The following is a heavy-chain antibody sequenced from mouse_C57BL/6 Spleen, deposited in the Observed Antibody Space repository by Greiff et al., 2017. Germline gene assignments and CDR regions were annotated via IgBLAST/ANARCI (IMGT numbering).Heavy chain of an antibody. J-gene: IGHJ2*01. V-gene: IGHV5-17*01. CDR3: ARRPGYEVYFDD. CDR2: ISSGSSTI. D-gene: IGHD2-2*01. Sequence: EVQRVESGAGLVKPGGSLKLSCAASGFTFSDYGMHWVRQAPEKGLEWVAYISSGSSTIYYADTVKGRYTISRDNAKNTLSLQMTSLRSEDTAVYYCARRPGYEVYFDDWGQGTTLTVSS. CDR1: GFTFSDYG.